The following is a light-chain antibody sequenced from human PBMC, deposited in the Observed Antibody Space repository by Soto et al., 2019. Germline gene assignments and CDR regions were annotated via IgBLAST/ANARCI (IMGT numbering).Light chain of an antibody. Sequence: DIQMTQSPSSLFAFVGDRVTITCQASQDITNYLHWFQQKPGKAPKLLIYDASNLETGVPSRFSGSGSGTDFTFTISSLQPEDIATYYCQQYDNLPLTFGGGTKVDIK. CDR2: DAS. CDR1: QDITNY. V-gene: IGKV1-33*01. CDR3: QQYDNLPLT. J-gene: IGKJ4*01.